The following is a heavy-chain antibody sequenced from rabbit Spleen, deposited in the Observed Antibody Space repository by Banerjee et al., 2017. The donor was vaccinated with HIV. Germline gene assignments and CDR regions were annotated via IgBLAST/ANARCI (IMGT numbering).Heavy chain of an antibody. Sequence: QSLEETGGGLVKPGGTLTLSCKASGIDLMSIAMSWVRQAPGKGLEWIACIYAGSTGTTDYASWAKGRFRISKTSSTTVTLQMTSLTAADTATYFCARNFDLWGPGTLVTVS. CDR3: ARNFDL. J-gene: IGHJ4*01. CDR1: GIDLMSIA. CDR2: IYAGSTGTT. V-gene: IGHV1S40*01.